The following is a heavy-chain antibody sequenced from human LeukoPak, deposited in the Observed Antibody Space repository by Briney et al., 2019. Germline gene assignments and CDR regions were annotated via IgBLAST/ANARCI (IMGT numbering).Heavy chain of an antibody. CDR1: GFSISNYY. Sequence: PGGSLRLSCAASGFSISNYYMFWARQAPGKGLEWVSVIYATGNTYYANSVKGRFTISRDNSENTLYLQMNSLRVGDTAVYYCARVLTGDLRSAFDIWGQGTMVTVSS. CDR3: ARVLTGDLRSAFDI. CDR2: IYATGNT. V-gene: IGHV3-53*01. J-gene: IGHJ3*02. D-gene: IGHD7-27*01.